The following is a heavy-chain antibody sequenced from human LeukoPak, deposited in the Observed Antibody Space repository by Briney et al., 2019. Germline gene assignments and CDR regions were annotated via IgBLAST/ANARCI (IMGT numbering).Heavy chain of an antibody. J-gene: IGHJ4*02. CDR1: GYTFTGYY. V-gene: IGHV1-2*02. CDR2: INPNSGGT. Sequence: RASVKVSCKASGYTFTGYYMHWVRQAPGQGLEWMGWINPNSGGTNYAQKFQGRVTMTRDTSISTAYMELSRLRSDDTAVYYCARGTQSWSTSCPFDYWGQGTLVTVSS. D-gene: IGHD2-2*01. CDR3: ARGTQSWSTSCPFDY.